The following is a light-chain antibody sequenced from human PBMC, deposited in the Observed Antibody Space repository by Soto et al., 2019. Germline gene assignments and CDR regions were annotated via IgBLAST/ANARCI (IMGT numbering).Light chain of an antibody. J-gene: IGKJ5*01. V-gene: IGKV3-20*01. Sequence: EIVLTQSPGTLSLSPGERATLSCRASHSVSSSYLAWYQQKPGQAPRLLIYGASSRATGIPDRFSGSGSGTAFTLTISRLEPEDFAVYYCHQYGSSPPITFGQGTRLEMK. CDR3: HQYGSSPPIT. CDR2: GAS. CDR1: HSVSSSY.